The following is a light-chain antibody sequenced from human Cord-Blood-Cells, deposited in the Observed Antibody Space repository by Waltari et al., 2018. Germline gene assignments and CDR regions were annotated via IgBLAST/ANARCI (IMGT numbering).Light chain of an antibody. V-gene: IGLV2-14*01. CDR3: SSYTSSSVV. CDR2: DVS. J-gene: IGLJ2*01. CDR1: SSDVGGYND. Sequence: QSALTQPAFVAASPGQPITISCTGTSSDVGGYNDVSWDQQHPGKAHKLMIYDVSNLPSCVSNRFSGSKSGNTASLTISGLQAEDEADYYCSSYTSSSVVFGGGTKLTVL.